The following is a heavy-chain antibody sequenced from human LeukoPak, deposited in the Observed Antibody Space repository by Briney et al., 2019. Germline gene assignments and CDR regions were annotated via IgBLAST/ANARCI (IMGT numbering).Heavy chain of an antibody. V-gene: IGHV3-23*01. J-gene: IGHJ4*02. Sequence: PTGGSLRLSCAASGFTFSSYATSWVRQAPGKGLEWVSAISGSGGSTYYADSVKGRFTISRDNSKNTLYLQMNSLRAEDTAVYYCAKSPLYYYGSGSQSLGYYFDYWGQGTLVTVSS. CDR3: AKSPLYYYGSGSQSLGYYFDY. CDR2: ISGSGGST. CDR1: GFTFSSYA. D-gene: IGHD3-10*01.